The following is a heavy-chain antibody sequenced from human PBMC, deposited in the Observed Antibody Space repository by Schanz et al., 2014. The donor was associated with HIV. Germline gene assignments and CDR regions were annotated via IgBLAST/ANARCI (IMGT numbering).Heavy chain of an antibody. CDR3: ARGEAITSYYYYYGMDV. Sequence: QVQLVESGGGVVQPGRSLRLSCAASGFTFSSYALHWVRQAPGKGLEWVAVISYDGNKKYYADSVKGRFTVSRDNSKNTVYLQMNSLRAEDTAVYYCARGEAITSYYYYYGMDVWGQGTTVTVSS. CDR1: GFTFSSYA. D-gene: IGHD1-20*01. CDR2: ISYDGNKK. V-gene: IGHV3-30*04. J-gene: IGHJ6*02.